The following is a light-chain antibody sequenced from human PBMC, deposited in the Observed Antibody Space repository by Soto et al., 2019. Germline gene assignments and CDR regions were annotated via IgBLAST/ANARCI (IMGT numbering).Light chain of an antibody. CDR2: DVN. CDR3: TSYASGSSHVV. J-gene: IGLJ2*01. CDR1: SSDIGGYDY. Sequence: QSALTQPASVSGSPGQSITLSCTGTSSDIGGYDYVSWYQRHPGKAPKLIIYDVNNRPSGVSNRFSGSKSGNTASLTISGLQAEDEAYYYCTSYASGSSHVVFGGGTQLTVL. V-gene: IGLV2-14*01.